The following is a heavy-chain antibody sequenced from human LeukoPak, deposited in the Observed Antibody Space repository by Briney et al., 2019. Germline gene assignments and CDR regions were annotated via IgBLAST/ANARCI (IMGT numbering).Heavy chain of an antibody. CDR1: GYTFTSYD. Sequence: ASVKVSCKASGYTFTSYDINWVRQATGQGLEWMGWMNPNSGNTGYAQKFQGRVTMTRNTSISTAYMELSSLRSEDTAVYYCARVVGYSSSWYPDESGYNWFDPWGQGTLVTVSS. CDR3: ARVVGYSSSWYPDESGYNWFDP. J-gene: IGHJ5*02. CDR2: MNPNSGNT. V-gene: IGHV1-8*01. D-gene: IGHD6-13*01.